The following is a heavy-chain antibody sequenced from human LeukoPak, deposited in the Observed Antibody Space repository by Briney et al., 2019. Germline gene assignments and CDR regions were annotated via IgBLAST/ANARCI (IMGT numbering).Heavy chain of an antibody. V-gene: IGHV3-48*01. CDR3: ARDTRYSSRRPI. J-gene: IGHJ3*02. CDR2: ISSSSSTI. Sequence: PGGSLRLSCAASGFTFSSYSMNWVRQAPGKGLEWVSYISSSSSTIYYADSVKGRFTISRGNAKNSLYLQMNSLRAEDTAVYYCARDTRYSSRRPIWGQGTMVTVSS. CDR1: GFTFSSYS. D-gene: IGHD6-13*01.